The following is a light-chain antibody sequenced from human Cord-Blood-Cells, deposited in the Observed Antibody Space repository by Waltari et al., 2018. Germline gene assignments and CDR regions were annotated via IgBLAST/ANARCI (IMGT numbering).Light chain of an antibody. J-gene: IGKJ2*01. Sequence: EIVMTQSPATLSVSPGERATLSCRASQSVSSNLAWYQQKPGQPPRLLIYGASTRATGIPARFRGSGSGTEFTLTISSLQSEDFAVYYCQQYNNWPYTFGQGTKLEIK. V-gene: IGKV3-15*01. CDR3: QQYNNWPYT. CDR1: QSVSSN. CDR2: GAS.